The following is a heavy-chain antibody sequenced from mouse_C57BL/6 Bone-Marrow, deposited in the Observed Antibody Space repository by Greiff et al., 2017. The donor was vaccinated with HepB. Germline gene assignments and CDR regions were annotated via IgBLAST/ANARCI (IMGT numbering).Heavy chain of an antibody. CDR1: GFTFSDYG. CDR3: ARGRGYYSYYFDY. CDR2: ISSGSSTI. V-gene: IGHV5-17*01. Sequence: VQLQQSGGGLVKPGGSLKLSCAASGFTFSDYGMHWVRQAPEKGLEWVAYISSGSSTIYYADTVKGRFTISRDNAKNTLFLQMTSLRSEDTAMYYCARGRGYYSYYFDYWGQGTTLTVSS. J-gene: IGHJ2*01. D-gene: IGHD2-3*01.